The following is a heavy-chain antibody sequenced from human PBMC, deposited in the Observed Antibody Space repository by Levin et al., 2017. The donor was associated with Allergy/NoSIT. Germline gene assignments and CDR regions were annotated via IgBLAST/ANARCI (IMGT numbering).Heavy chain of an antibody. D-gene: IGHD7-27*01. CDR1: GLTFSSYA. V-gene: IGHV3-23*01. CDR3: AKRGPGLAFDV. Sequence: LSLTCAASGLTFSSYAMSWVRQAPGKGLEWVANVNGNGGSTNYADSVQGRFIISRDNFKDMLYLEMNRLRVDDTAVFYCAKRGPGLAFDVWGQGTMVTVSS. CDR2: VNGNGGST. J-gene: IGHJ3*01.